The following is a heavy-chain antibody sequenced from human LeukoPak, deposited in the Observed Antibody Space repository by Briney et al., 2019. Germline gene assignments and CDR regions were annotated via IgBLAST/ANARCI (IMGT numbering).Heavy chain of an antibody. Sequence: PSETLSLTCTVSGGSISSGSYYWSWIRQPAGKGLEWIGSIYYSGSTYYNPSLKSRVTISVDTSKNQFSLKLSSVTAADTAVYYCARDQTSYGSGSYDYWGQGTLVTVSS. D-gene: IGHD3-10*01. CDR3: ARDQTSYGSGSYDY. V-gene: IGHV4-39*07. CDR2: IYYSGST. J-gene: IGHJ4*02. CDR1: GGSISSGSYY.